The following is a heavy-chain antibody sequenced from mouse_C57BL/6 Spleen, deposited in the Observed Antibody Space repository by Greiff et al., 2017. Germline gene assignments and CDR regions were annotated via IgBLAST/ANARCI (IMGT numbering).Heavy chain of an antibody. CDR1: GYTFTSYW. V-gene: IGHV1-61*01. J-gene: IGHJ4*01. Sequence: QVQLQQPGAELVRPGSSVKLSCKASGYTFTSYWMDWVKQRPGQGLEWIGNIYPSDSETHYNQKFKDKAALTVDKSSSTAYMQLSSLTSEDSAVYYCARRRGYAMVYWGQGTSVTVSS. CDR3: ARRRGYAMVY. CDR2: IYPSDSET.